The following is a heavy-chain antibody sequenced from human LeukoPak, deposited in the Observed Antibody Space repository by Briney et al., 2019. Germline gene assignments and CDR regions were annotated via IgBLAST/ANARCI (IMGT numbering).Heavy chain of an antibody. D-gene: IGHD3-10*01. V-gene: IGHV1-69*06. J-gene: IGHJ6*04. CDR1: GVTFSDYP. CDR2: IVPRLGTA. CDR3: AGGYGSGVMSPYGLDD. Sequence: ASVKVTCKASGVTFSDYPISWVRQAPGQGPEWMGGIVPRLGTADYAQQSQGRVTITADMSTTTAYMGLSSLRSDDTAIYYCAGGYGSGVMSPYGLDDWGTGTTVIVSS.